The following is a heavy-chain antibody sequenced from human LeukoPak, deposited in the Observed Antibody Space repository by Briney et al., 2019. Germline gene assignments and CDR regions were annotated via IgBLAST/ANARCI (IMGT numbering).Heavy chain of an antibody. CDR2: IKQDGSEK. CDR3: ARGAIAAAGTRFDY. J-gene: IGHJ4*02. CDR1: GFTFSSYW. V-gene: IGHV3-7*03. Sequence: GGSLRLSCAASGFTFSSYWMSWVRQAPGKGLEWVANIKQDGSEKYYVDSVKGRFTISRDNAKNSLYLQMNSLRAEDTAVYYCARGAIAAAGTRFDYWGQGTLVTVSS. D-gene: IGHD6-13*01.